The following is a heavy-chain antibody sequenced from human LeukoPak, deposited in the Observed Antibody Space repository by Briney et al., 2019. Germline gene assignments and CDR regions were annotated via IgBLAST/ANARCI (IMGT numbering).Heavy chain of an antibody. CDR3: ARGRDWVEY. J-gene: IGHJ4*02. CDR1: GFTVSSNY. V-gene: IGHV3-53*01. Sequence: GGSLRLSCAASGFTVSSNYMTWVRQAPGKGLEWVSIIYSGGTSYYADSVKGRFTISRDKSKNTVYLQMNSLRAEDTAVYYCARGRDWVEYWGQGALVTVSS. CDR2: IYSGGTS. D-gene: IGHD3/OR15-3a*01.